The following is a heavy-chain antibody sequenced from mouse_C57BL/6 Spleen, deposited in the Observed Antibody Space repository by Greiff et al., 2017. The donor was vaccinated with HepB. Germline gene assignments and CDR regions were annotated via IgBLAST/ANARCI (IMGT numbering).Heavy chain of an antibody. CDR1: GYTFTSYG. D-gene: IGHD2-2*01. CDR3: ALYGYDDALYYYAMDY. J-gene: IGHJ4*01. CDR2: IYPRSGNT. V-gene: IGHV1-81*01. Sequence: QVQLKESGAELARPGASVKLSCKASGYTFTSYGISWVKQRTGQGLEWIGEIYPRSGNTYYNEKFKGKATLTADKSSSTAYMELRSLTSEDSAVYFCALYGYDDALYYYAMDYWGQGTSVTVSS.